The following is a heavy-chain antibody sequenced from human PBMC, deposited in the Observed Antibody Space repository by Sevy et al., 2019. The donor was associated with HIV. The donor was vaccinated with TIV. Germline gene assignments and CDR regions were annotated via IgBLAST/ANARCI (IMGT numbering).Heavy chain of an antibody. Sequence: GGSLRLSCAASGFSFSSYSMNWVRQAPGRGLEWVSYMSNTGTTIHYADSVKGRFTISRDNAKNSLYLQMNSLRAEDTAVYYCASQRGGYERLYYFDYWGQGTLVTVSS. D-gene: IGHD5-12*01. CDR1: GFSFSSYS. J-gene: IGHJ4*02. CDR2: MSNTGTTI. V-gene: IGHV3-48*01. CDR3: ASQRGGYERLYYFDY.